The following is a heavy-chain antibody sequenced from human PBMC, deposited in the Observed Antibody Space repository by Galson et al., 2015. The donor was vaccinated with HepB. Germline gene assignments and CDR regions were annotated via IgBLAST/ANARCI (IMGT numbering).Heavy chain of an antibody. CDR2: SSSSGGST. CDR1: GFTFSSYA. Sequence: SLRLSCAASGFTFSSYAMTWVRQAPGKGLEWVSASSSSGGSTYYADSVKGRFTISRDNSRDTLYLQMSSLRAEDTAVYYCAKRDCSSTSCYSLGARGQGTMVTVSS. CDR3: AKRDCSSTSCYSLGA. D-gene: IGHD2-2*01. V-gene: IGHV3-23*01. J-gene: IGHJ3*01.